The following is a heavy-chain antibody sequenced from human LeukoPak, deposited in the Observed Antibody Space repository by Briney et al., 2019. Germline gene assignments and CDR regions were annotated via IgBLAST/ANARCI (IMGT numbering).Heavy chain of an antibody. D-gene: IGHD6-13*01. CDR1: GGSFSGFY. V-gene: IGHV4-34*01. CDR2: INHSGST. J-gene: IGHJ6*03. Sequence: SETLSLTCGVYGGSFSGFYWSWIRQPPGKGLEWIGEINHSGSTNYNPSLKSRVTISVDTSKNQFSLKLSSVTAADTAVYYCARGVAAYYYYYYMDVWGKGTTVTVSS. CDR3: ARGVAAYYYYYYMDV.